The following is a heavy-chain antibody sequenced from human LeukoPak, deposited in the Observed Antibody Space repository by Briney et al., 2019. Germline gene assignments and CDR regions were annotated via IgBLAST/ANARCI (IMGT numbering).Heavy chain of an antibody. CDR1: GGSISSGSYY. V-gene: IGHV4-61*02. Sequence: TLSLTCTVSGGSISSGSYYWSWIRQPAGKGLEWIGRIYTSGSTNYNPSLKSRVTISVDTSKNQFSLKLSSVTAADTAVYYCASEDTAIDYWGQGTLVTVSS. CDR2: IYTSGST. CDR3: ASEDTAIDY. D-gene: IGHD5-18*01. J-gene: IGHJ4*02.